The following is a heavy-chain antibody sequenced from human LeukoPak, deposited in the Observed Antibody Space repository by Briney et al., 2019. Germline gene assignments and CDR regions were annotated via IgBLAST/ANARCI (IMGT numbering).Heavy chain of an antibody. V-gene: IGHV4-34*01. CDR1: GGSFSGYY. CDR2: INHSGST. CDR3: ARALPSSSDPFDY. Sequence: SETLSLTCAVYGGSFSGYYWSWIRQPPGPGLELIGEINHSGSTNYNPSLKSRVTISVDTSKNQFSLKLSSVTAADTAVYYCARALPSSSDPFDYWGQGTLVTVSS. J-gene: IGHJ4*02. D-gene: IGHD6-6*01.